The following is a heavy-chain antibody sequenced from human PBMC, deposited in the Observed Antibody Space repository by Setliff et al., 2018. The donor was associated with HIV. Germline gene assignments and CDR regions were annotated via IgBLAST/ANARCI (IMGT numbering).Heavy chain of an antibody. CDR1: GATFKTYA. CDR2: IIPFHGTV. Sequence: ASVKVSCKASGATFKTYAMSWVRQTPGQGLEWLGGIIPFHGTVNYAQRFRGRVTITTDKLMTIAYLDLNSLRAEDTALYYCAKSSDWPPYYFDHWGQGTLVTVSS. V-gene: IGHV1-69*10. J-gene: IGHJ4*02. CDR3: AKSSDWPPYYFDH. D-gene: IGHD6-19*01.